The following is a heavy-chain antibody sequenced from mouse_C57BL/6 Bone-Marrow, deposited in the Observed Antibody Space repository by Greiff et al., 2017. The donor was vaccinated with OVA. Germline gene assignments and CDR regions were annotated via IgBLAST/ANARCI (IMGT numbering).Heavy chain of an antibody. Sequence: VKLQQPGAELVKPGASVKMSCKASGYTFTSYWITWVKQRPGQGLEWIGDIYPGSGSTNYNEKFKSKATLTVDTSSSTAYMQLSSLTSEDSAVYYCARRYDGYYAMDYWGQGTSVTVSS. J-gene: IGHJ4*01. CDR3: ARRYDGYYAMDY. CDR1: GYTFTSYW. CDR2: IYPGSGST. D-gene: IGHD2-3*01. V-gene: IGHV1-55*01.